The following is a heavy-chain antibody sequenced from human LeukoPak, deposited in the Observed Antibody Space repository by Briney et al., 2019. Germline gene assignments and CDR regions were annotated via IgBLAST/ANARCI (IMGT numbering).Heavy chain of an antibody. CDR2: ISYDGSYQ. D-gene: IGHD5-24*01. Sequence: GGSLRLPCSVSGFTFSAYGMHWVRQAPGKGLEWVAVISYDGSYQAYGDSVKGRFTVSRDSSKNTLYLQLNSLRPEDTGLYYCARERRRDGYNYKDYWGQGTQVSVSS. CDR3: ARERRRDGYNYKDY. J-gene: IGHJ4*02. CDR1: GFTFSAYG. V-gene: IGHV3-30*03.